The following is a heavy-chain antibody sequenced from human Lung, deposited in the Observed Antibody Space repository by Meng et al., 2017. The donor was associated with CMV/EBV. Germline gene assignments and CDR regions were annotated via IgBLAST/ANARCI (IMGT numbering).Heavy chain of an antibody. CDR2: ISAYNGNT. V-gene: IGHV1-18*01. CDR3: ASSSDIVVVPAAPFDY. J-gene: IGHJ4*02. D-gene: IGHD2-2*01. Sequence: ASVKVSXKASGYTFTSYGISWVRQAPGQGLEWMGWISAYNGNTNYAQKLQGRVTMTTDTSTSTAYMELRSLRSDDTAVYYCASSSDIVVVPAAPFDYWGQGTLVTVSS. CDR1: GYTFTSYG.